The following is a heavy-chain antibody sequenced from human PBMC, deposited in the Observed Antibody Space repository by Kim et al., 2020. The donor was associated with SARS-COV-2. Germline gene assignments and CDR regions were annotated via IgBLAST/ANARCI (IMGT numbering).Heavy chain of an antibody. V-gene: IGHV3-64D*06. D-gene: IGHD1-1*01. J-gene: IGHJ4*02. CDR1: GFTFSTYG. CDR2: TSSNGGST. CDR3: VSRTTGTTGEFGL. Sequence: GGSLRLSCSASGFTFSTYGVHWVRQAAGKGLEYLSYTSSNGGSTYYADSVKGRFTISRDNTKNTLYLQMTSLRAEDTAMYYCVSRTTGTTGEFGLWGQGTLVTVSS.